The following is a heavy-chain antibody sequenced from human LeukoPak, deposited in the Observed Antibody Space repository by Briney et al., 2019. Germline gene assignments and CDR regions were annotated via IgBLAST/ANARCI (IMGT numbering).Heavy chain of an antibody. J-gene: IGHJ4*02. CDR3: ARRYFDY. CDR1: GFTFSSYS. V-gene: IGHV3-48*04. CDR2: ISSNTGTI. Sequence: PGGSLRLSCIASGFTFSSYSMNWVRQAPGKGLEWISYISSNTGTIYCADSVKGRFTISRDSAKNSLYLQMNSLRAEDTAVYYCARRYFDYWGQGTLVTVSS.